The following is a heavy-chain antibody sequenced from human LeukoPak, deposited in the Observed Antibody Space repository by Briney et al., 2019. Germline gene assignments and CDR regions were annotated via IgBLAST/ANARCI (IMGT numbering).Heavy chain of an antibody. Sequence: PGGSLRLSCAASGFTFSNYSMNWVRQAPGKGLEWVSYISSGSSTIYYADSVKGRFTISRDNAKNSLYLQMNSLRAEDTAVYYCARGHSSSYLYYFDYWGQGTLVTVSS. V-gene: IGHV3-48*01. CDR3: ARGHSSSYLYYFDY. J-gene: IGHJ4*02. CDR1: GFTFSNYS. CDR2: ISSGSSTI. D-gene: IGHD6-6*01.